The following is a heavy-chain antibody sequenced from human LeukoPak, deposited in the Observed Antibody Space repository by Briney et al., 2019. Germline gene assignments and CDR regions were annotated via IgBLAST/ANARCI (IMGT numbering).Heavy chain of an antibody. CDR1: GFTFSSYA. V-gene: IGHV3-23*01. D-gene: IGHD2-2*01. CDR3: AKDDLGYCSSTSCYAGYFDY. CDR2: ISGSGGST. J-gene: IGHJ4*02. Sequence: QPGGSLRLSRAASGFTFSSYAMSWVRQAPGKGLEWVSAISGSGGSTYYADSVKGRFTISRDSSKNTLYLQMNSLRAEDTAVYCCAKDDLGYCSSTSCYAGYFDYWGQGTLVTVSS.